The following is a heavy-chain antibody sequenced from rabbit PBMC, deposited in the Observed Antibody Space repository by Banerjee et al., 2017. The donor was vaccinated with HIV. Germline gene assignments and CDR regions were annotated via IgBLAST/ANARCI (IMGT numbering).Heavy chain of an antibody. CDR3: AGATSIYTFNF. CDR2: IYAGVGDST. V-gene: IGHV1S45*01. J-gene: IGHJ4*01. CDR1: GFTLSDYW. Sequence: QQQLEESGGDLVKPGASLTLTCTGSGFTLSDYWMCWVRQAPGKGLEWIACIYAGVGDSTYYANWAKGRFTISKTSSTTVTLQMTSLTAADTATYCCAGATSIYTFNFRGPGTLVTVS. D-gene: IGHD2-1*01.